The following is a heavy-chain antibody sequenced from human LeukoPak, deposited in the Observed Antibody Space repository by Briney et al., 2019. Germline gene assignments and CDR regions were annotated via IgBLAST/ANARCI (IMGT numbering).Heavy chain of an antibody. J-gene: IGHJ4*02. CDR1: GYSFTSYW. Sequence: GESLQFSCKGSGYSFTSYWIGWVRQMPGKGLEWMGVIYPGDSDTRYSPSFQGQVTISAESISTAYLQWSNLKASDTAMYYCARLLGGGFDYWGQGTLVTVSS. CDR3: ARLLGGGFDY. V-gene: IGHV5-51*01. CDR2: IYPGDSDT.